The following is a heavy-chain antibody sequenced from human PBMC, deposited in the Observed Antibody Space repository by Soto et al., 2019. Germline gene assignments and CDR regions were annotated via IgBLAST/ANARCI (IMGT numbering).Heavy chain of an antibody. J-gene: IGHJ4*02. CDR1: SFTSSLYL. CDR3: AKGRLPPIVVVPAAIIDY. D-gene: IGHD2-2*01. V-gene: IGHV3-30*18. Sequence: GGGPRHSCSAPSFTSSLYLMNLGRPAPPKGREWVEVISYDGSNKYYADCVKGRFTISRDNSENTVYLQMNSLRAEDTAVYYCAKGRLPPIVVVPAAIIDYWGQGTLVTVS. CDR2: ISYDGSNK.